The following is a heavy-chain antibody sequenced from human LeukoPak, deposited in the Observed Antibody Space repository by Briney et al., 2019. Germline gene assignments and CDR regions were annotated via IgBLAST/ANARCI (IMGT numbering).Heavy chain of an antibody. V-gene: IGHV3-30*03. D-gene: IGHD3-10*01. CDR1: GFTFSSYG. CDR2: ISYDGSNK. Sequence: GRSLRLSCAASGFTFSSYGMHWVRQAPGKGLEWVAVISYDGSNKYYADSVKGRFTISRDNSKNTLYLQMNSLRAEDTAVYYCARDVYYGSGSPRLDYWGQGTLVTVSS. J-gene: IGHJ4*02. CDR3: ARDVYYGSGSPRLDY.